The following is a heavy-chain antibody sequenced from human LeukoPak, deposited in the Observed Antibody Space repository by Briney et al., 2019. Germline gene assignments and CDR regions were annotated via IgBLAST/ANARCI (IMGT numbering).Heavy chain of an antibody. D-gene: IGHD2-21*02. CDR2: ISSSGST. Sequence: SETLSLTCTVSGGSISGGSSFWSWVRQPAGKGLEWIGRISSSGSTNYNPSLKSRVTITVDTYKNQFSLMLTSVTAADTAVYYCTSGSVTGCHWGRGTLVTVSS. CDR1: GGSISGGSSF. CDR3: TSGSVTGCH. V-gene: IGHV4-61*02. J-gene: IGHJ4*02.